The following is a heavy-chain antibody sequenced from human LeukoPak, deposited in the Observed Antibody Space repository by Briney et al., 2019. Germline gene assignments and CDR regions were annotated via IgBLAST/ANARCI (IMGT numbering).Heavy chain of an antibody. D-gene: IGHD6-6*01. CDR3: AKESSYSSSAFDY. CDR2: ISWNSGSI. J-gene: IGHJ4*02. Sequence: GGSLRLSCAASGFTFDEYAMHWVRQAPGKGLEWVSGISWNSGSIGYADSVKGRFTISRDNAKNSLYLQMNSLRAEDMALYYCAKESSYSSSAFDYWGQGTLVTVSS. V-gene: IGHV3-9*03. CDR1: GFTFDEYA.